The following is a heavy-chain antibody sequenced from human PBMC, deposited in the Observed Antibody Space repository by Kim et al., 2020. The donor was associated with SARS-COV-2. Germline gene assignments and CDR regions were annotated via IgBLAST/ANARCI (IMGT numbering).Heavy chain of an antibody. V-gene: IGHV3-15*01. D-gene: IGHD1-26*01. CDR3: TPMTLVLPDALPRVGY. Sequence: GGSLRLPCVVFGFTFSNAWMSFFLQAPGKGLEWFCRIKSKMHSTYYSSPLKGRLTISRDDSRNTVYLQMDSLKIEDTAVYYCTPMTLVLPDALPRVGYWGQGNLVAVSS. J-gene: IGHJ4*01. CDR2: IKSKMHST. CDR1: GFTFSNAW.